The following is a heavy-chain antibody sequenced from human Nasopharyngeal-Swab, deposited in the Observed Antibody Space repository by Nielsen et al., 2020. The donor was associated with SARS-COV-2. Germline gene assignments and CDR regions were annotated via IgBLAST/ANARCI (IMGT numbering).Heavy chain of an antibody. CDR3: ARNDSSGYGY. V-gene: IGHV1-2*06. J-gene: IGHJ4*02. D-gene: IGHD3-22*01. CDR2: INPNSGGT. Sequence: WAGHAPGQGLEWMGRINPNSGGTNYAQKFQGRVTMTRDTSISTAYMELSRLRSDDTAVYYCARNDSSGYGYWGQGTLVTVSS.